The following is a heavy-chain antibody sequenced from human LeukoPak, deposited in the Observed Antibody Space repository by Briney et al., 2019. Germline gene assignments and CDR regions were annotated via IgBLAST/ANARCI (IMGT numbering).Heavy chain of an antibody. CDR2: IYYSGST. Sequence: PSETLSLTCTVPGGSISSYYWSWIRQPPGKGLEWIGYIYYSGSTNYNPSLKSRVTISVDTSKNQFSLKLSSVTAADTAVYYCARGPHTGVNYYDSSGYYYWGQGTLVTVSS. D-gene: IGHD3-22*01. V-gene: IGHV4-59*01. CDR3: ARGPHTGVNYYDSSGYYY. CDR1: GGSISSYY. J-gene: IGHJ4*02.